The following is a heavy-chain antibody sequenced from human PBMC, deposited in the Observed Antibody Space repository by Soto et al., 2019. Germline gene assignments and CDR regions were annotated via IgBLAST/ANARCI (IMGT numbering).Heavy chain of an antibody. J-gene: IGHJ6*02. CDR2: IYYNGNT. V-gene: IGHV4-31*03. CDR1: GVSVSSGGYY. CDR3: ARASITFVYGMDV. D-gene: IGHD3-16*01. Sequence: QVQLQESGPGLVKPSQTLSLTCTVSGVSVSSGGYYWTWIRQHPGKGLEWIGYIYYNGNTYYNPSLKSRLTISVELSKNQFSLKLNSVTAADTAVYYCARASITFVYGMDVWGQGTTVTVSS.